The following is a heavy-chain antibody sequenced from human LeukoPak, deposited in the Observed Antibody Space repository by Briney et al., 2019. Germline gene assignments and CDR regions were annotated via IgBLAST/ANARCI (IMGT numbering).Heavy chain of an antibody. V-gene: IGHV3-48*01. CDR3: AREWGTPGDYYYYYMDV. D-gene: IGHD2-15*01. Sequence: GGSLRLSCAASGFTFSSYSMNWVRQAPGKGLEWVSYISSSSSTIYYADSVKGRFTISRDNAKNSLYLQMNSLRAEDTAVYYCAREWGTPGDYYYYYMDVWGKGTTVTAPS. CDR2: ISSSSSTI. J-gene: IGHJ6*03. CDR1: GFTFSSYS.